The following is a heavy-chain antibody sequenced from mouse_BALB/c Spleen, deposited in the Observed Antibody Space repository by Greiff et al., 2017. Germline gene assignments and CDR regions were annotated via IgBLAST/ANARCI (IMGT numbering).Heavy chain of an antibody. V-gene: IGHV1S137*01. J-gene: IGHJ3*01. CDR2: ISTYYGDA. CDR1: GYTFTDYA. Sequence: VQLQQSGAELVRPGVSVKISCKGSGYTFTDYAMHWVKQSHAKSLEWIGVISTYYGDASYNQKFKGKATMTVDKSSSTAYMELARLTSEDSAIYYCAREGDWDARGWFAYWGQGTLVTVSA. D-gene: IGHD4-1*01. CDR3: AREGDWDARGWFAY.